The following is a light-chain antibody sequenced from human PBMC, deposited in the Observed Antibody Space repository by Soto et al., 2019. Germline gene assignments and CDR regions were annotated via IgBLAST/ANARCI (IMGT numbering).Light chain of an antibody. CDR3: QQYNNWNT. Sequence: EIVMTQSPATLSVSPGERATLSCRASQSVSSNLAWYQQKPGQAPRLLIYGASTRATGIPARFSGSGSGTEFTLTISGLQSEDFAVYYCQQYNNWNTFGPGTKVDIK. V-gene: IGKV3-15*01. J-gene: IGKJ3*01. CDR1: QSVSSN. CDR2: GAS.